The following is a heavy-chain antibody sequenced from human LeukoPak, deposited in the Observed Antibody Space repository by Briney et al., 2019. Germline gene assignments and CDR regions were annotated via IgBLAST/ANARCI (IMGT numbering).Heavy chain of an antibody. CDR1: GGSFSSYY. V-gene: IGHV4-34*01. J-gene: IGHJ6*03. D-gene: IGHD6-19*01. Sequence: KPSETLSLTCAVYGGSFSSYYWSWIRQPPGKGLEWIGEINHSGSTNYNPSLKSRVTISVDTSKNQFSLKLSSVTAADTAVYYCARGVQKYSSGWYPTYYYMDVWGKGTTVTVSS. CDR2: INHSGST. CDR3: ARGVQKYSSGWYPTYYYMDV.